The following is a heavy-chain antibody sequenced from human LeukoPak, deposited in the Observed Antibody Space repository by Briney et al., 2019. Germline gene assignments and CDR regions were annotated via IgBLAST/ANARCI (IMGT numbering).Heavy chain of an antibody. Sequence: GRSLRLSCAASGFTFDDYAMHWVRQAAGEGLEWVSGIRWNSGSIGYADSVKGRFTISRDNAKNTLYLQMNSLRAEDTALYYCAKDTWGSLEMGYFDYWGQGTLVTVSS. J-gene: IGHJ4*02. CDR3: AKDTWGSLEMGYFDY. CDR1: GFTFDDYA. CDR2: IRWNSGSI. D-gene: IGHD3-16*01. V-gene: IGHV3-9*01.